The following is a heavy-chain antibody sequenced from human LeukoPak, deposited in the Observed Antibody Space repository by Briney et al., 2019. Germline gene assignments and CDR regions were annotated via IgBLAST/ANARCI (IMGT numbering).Heavy chain of an antibody. V-gene: IGHV1-18*01. CDR2: ISAYNGNT. D-gene: IGHD2-2*02. CDR1: GYTFTSYG. CDR3: ARGGYCSSTSCYTPFDY. J-gene: IGHJ4*02. Sequence: GASVKVSCKASGYTFTSYGISWVRQAPGQGLEWMGWISAYNGNTNYAQKLQGRVTMTADTSTSTAYMELRSLRSDDTAVYYCARGGYCSSTSCYTPFDYWGQGTLVTVSS.